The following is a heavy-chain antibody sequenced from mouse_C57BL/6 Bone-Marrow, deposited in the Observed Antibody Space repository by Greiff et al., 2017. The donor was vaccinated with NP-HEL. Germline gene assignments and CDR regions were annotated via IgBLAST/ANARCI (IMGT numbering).Heavy chain of an antibody. CDR1: GFSLTSYG. CDR2: IWRGGST. V-gene: IGHV2-5*01. D-gene: IGHD2-2*01. J-gene: IGHJ4*01. CDR3: AKNYGYDGYAMDY. Sequence: QVQLQQSGPGLVQPSQSLSITCTVSGFSLTSYGVHWVRQSPGKGLEWLGVIWRGGSTDYNAAFMSRLSITKDNSKSQVFFKMNSLQADDTAIYYCAKNYGYDGYAMDYWGQGTSVTVSS.